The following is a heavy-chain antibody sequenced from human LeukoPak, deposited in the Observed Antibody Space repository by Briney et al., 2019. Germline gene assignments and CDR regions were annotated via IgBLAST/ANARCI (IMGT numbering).Heavy chain of an antibody. Sequence: GGSLRLSCAASGFTFSSYAMHWVRQAPGKGLEWVAVISYDGSNKHYADSVKGRFTISRDNSKNTLYLQMNSLRAEDTAVYYCARFSTAMVSFDYWGQGTLVTVSS. CDR1: GFTFSSYA. CDR3: ARFSTAMVSFDY. V-gene: IGHV3-30-3*01. CDR2: ISYDGSNK. D-gene: IGHD5-18*01. J-gene: IGHJ4*02.